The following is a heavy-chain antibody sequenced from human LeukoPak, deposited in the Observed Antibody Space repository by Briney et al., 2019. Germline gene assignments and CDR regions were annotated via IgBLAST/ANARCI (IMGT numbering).Heavy chain of an antibody. CDR2: INHSGST. Sequence: SETLSLTCAVYGGSFSGYYWSWIRQPPGKGLEWIGEINHSGSTNYNPSLKSRVTISVDTSKNQFSLKLSSVTAADTAVYYCARVKWEAARPYFDYWGQGTLVTVSS. D-gene: IGHD6-6*01. CDR3: ARVKWEAARPYFDY. CDR1: GGSFSGYY. V-gene: IGHV4-34*01. J-gene: IGHJ4*02.